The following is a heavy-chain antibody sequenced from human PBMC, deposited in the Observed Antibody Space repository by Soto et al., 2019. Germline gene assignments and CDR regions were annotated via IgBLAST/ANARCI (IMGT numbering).Heavy chain of an antibody. CDR3: ARLRGCYDIHYYGMAF. V-gene: IGHV2-5*02. Sequence: SGPTLVNPTETLTLTCTFSGFSLSSGVGVGWVRQPPGKALEWLAVIYWDNDKRSSPSLKSRLTITKDTSKNQVFLTMTNMDPVDTATYYCARLRGCYDIHYYGMAFWGQGSSVPVSS. CDR1: GFSLSSGVG. J-gene: IGHJ6*02. D-gene: IGHD3-9*01. CDR2: IYWDNDK.